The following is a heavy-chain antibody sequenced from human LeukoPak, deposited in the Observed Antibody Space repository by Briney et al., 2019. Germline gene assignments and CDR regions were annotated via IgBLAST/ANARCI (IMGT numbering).Heavy chain of an antibody. CDR1: GGSISSSSYY. Sequence: SETLSLTCTVSGGSISSSSYYWGWIRQPPGKGLEWIGSIYYSGSTYYNPSLKSRVTISVDTSKNQFSLKLSSVTAADTAVYYCARVVGGYNIAAAGTYRGYYYYYMDVWGKGTTVTVSS. CDR3: ARVVGGYNIAAAGTYRGYYYYYMDV. D-gene: IGHD6-13*01. CDR2: IYYSGST. V-gene: IGHV4-39*01. J-gene: IGHJ6*03.